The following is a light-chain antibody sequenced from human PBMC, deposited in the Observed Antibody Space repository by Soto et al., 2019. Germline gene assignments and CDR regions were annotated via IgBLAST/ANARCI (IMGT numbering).Light chain of an antibody. V-gene: IGKV3-20*01. CDR3: QQYLASPYP. CDR2: AAS. CDR1: QSVSSDY. Sequence: EIVLTQSPGTLSLSPGERATLSCRASQSVSSDYLAWYQQSPGQSPRLLVYAASSRAPGTPVRFSGSGSGTEFTLTISRLEPEDFDLYYCQQYLASPYPFGQGTKVEL. J-gene: IGKJ2*01.